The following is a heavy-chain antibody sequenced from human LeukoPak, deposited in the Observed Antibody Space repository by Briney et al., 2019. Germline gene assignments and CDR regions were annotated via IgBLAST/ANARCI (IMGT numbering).Heavy chain of an antibody. CDR2: ISYSGSA. D-gene: IGHD3-22*01. V-gene: IGHV4-59*01. CDR3: ARDGSVKRNYYCSSGYYYAAFDI. Sequence: SETLSLTCTISGGSITGYYWNWIRQPPGKGLEWIGYISYSGSANYNPSLKSRVTISVDTSKNHFSLKLTSVTAADTAVYYCARDGSVKRNYYCSSGYYYAAFDIWGQGTMVTVSS. CDR1: GGSITGYY. J-gene: IGHJ3*02.